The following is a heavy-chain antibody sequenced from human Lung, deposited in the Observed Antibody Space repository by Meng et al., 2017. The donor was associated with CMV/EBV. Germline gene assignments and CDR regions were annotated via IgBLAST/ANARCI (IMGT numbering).Heavy chain of an antibody. D-gene: IGHD3-10*01. CDR3: ARDLSGDWFDP. CDR1: GGSISGYY. Sequence: SETLSLTCSVSGGSISGYYWSWIRQPPGKGLEWIGYFYYGGGTNYNPSLKSRVTISVDTSKNQFSLKLRTVTAADTAVYYCARDLSGDWFDPWGQGTLVTVSS. CDR2: FYYGGGT. J-gene: IGHJ5*02. V-gene: IGHV4-59*12.